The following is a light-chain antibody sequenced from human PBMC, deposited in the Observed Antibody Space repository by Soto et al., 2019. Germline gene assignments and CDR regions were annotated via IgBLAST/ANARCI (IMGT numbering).Light chain of an antibody. CDR1: SSDVGAYNY. CDR2: DVT. V-gene: IGLV2-11*01. CDR3: CSYAGSSTYV. J-gene: IGLJ1*01. Sequence: QSALAQPRSVSGSPGQSVTMSCTGTSSDVGAYNYVSWYQQYPGKAPKLLIFDVTVRPSGIPDRFSGSKSDNTASLTISGLQTEDEADYYCCSYAGSSTYVFGTGTKLTVL.